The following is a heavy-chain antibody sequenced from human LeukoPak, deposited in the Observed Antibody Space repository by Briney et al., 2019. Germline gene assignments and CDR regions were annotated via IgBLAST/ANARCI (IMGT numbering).Heavy chain of an antibody. CDR2: IYYSGST. V-gene: IGHV4-30-4*02. CDR3: ARGRYGWLPFDY. J-gene: IGHJ4*02. D-gene: IGHD3-16*01. CDR1: GGSISSGDYY. Sequence: SETLSLTCTVSGGSISSGDYYWSWIRQPPGKGLEWIGYIYYSGSTYYNPSLKSRVTISVDTSKNQFTLKLSSVTAADTAVYYCARGRYGWLPFDYWGQGTLVTVSS.